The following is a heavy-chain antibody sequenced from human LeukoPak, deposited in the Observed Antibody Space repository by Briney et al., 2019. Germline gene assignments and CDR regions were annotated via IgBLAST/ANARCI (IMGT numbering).Heavy chain of an antibody. CDR3: ARVIGYCSSTSCSCYFDY. D-gene: IGHD2-2*01. CDR2: MNPNSGNT. Sequence: GASVKVSCKASGYTFTSYDINWVRQATGQGLEWMGWMNPNSGNTGCAQKFQGRVTMTRNTSISTAYMELSSLRSEDTAVYYCARVIGYCSSTSCSCYFDYWGQGTLVTVSS. CDR1: GYTFTSYD. J-gene: IGHJ4*02. V-gene: IGHV1-8*01.